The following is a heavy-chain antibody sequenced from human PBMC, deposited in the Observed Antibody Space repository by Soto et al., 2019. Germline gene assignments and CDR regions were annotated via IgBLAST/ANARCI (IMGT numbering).Heavy chain of an antibody. CDR1: GGCIRSYS. Sequence: SETLSLTCTVSGGCIRSYSCSWFRRPPGGRLELIGCISYTGSADCSPSLKSRISMSVDTSKNQFSLKLNSVTAADTAVYYCLRSHGGYWGQGIQVTVSS. V-gene: IGHV4-59*03. CDR2: ISYTGSA. CDR3: LRSHGGY. J-gene: IGHJ4*02.